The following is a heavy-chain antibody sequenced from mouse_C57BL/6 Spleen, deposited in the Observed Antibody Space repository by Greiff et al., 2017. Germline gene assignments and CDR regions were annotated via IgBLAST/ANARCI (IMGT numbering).Heavy chain of an antibody. CDR3: ASHITTVVAQYYYAMDY. Sequence: QVQLQQPGTELVKPGASVKLSCKASGYTFTSYWMHWVKQRPGQGLEWIGNINPSNGGTNYNEKFKSKATLTVDKSSSTAYMQLSSLTSEDSAVYYCASHITTVVAQYYYAMDYWGQGTSVTVSS. J-gene: IGHJ4*01. CDR2: INPSNGGT. CDR1: GYTFTSYW. D-gene: IGHD1-1*01. V-gene: IGHV1-53*01.